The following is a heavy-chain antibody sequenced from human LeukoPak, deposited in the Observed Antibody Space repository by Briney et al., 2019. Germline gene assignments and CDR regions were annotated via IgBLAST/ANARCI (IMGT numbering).Heavy chain of an antibody. V-gene: IGHV4-34*01. J-gene: IGHJ4*02. CDR2: INHSGST. D-gene: IGHD3-10*01. CDR3: ARRLRYYGSGSYYWGFDY. Sequence: SETLSLTCAVYGGSFSGYYWSWIRQPPGKGLEWIGEINHSGSTNYNPSLKSRVTISVDTSKNQFSLKLSSVTAADTAVYYCARRLRYYGSGSYYWGFDYWGQGTLVTVSS. CDR1: GGSFSGYY.